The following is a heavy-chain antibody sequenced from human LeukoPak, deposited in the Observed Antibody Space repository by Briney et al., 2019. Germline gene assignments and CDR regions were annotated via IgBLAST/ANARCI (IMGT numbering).Heavy chain of an antibody. CDR3: AIALSLPGWPEGY. D-gene: IGHD6-19*01. Sequence: GGSLRLSCAASGFTFSSYAMSWVRQAPGKGLEWVSAISGSGGSTYYADSVKGRFTISRDNSKNTLYLQMNSLRAEDTAVYYCAIALSLPGWPEGYWGQGTLVTVSS. CDR2: ISGSGGST. V-gene: IGHV3-23*01. J-gene: IGHJ4*02. CDR1: GFTFSSYA.